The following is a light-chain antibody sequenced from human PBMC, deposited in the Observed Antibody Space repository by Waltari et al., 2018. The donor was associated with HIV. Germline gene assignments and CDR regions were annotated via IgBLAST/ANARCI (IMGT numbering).Light chain of an antibody. CDR1: TSNIGSND. CDR2: RNN. J-gene: IGLJ2*01. CDR3: VGWDDSRRGVV. Sequence: SVLTQPPSASGTPGQRVTISCSGTTSNIGSNDVFGYQHLPGAAPKLLIHRNNPRPAGVPGRFSGSTSGTSASLAISGLRSGDEADYYCVGWDDSRRGVVFGGGTKVAAL. V-gene: IGLV1-47*01.